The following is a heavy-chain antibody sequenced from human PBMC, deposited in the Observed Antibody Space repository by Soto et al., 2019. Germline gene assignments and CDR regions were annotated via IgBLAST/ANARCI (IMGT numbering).Heavy chain of an antibody. CDR2: IYYSGST. J-gene: IGHJ4*02. CDR1: GGSISSGDYY. Sequence: QVQLQESGPGLVKPSQTLSLTCTVSGGSISSGDYYWSWIRQPPGKGLEWIGYIYYSGSTYYNPSLKSRVTIAGDTSRNRCSLKLSSVTAADTAVYYCARADLVGATRGGWDYWGQGTLVTVSS. CDR3: ARADLVGATRGGWDY. D-gene: IGHD1-26*01. V-gene: IGHV4-30-4*01.